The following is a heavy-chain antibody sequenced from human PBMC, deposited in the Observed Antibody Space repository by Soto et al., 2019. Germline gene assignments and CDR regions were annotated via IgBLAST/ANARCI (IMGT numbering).Heavy chain of an antibody. V-gene: IGHV4-31*03. Sequence: PSETLSLTCTVSGCSISSGGYYWTWIRQHPGKSLEWIGYIYYSGSTYYNPSLKSRVTISVDTSKNQFSLKLSSVTAADTAVYYCARGGAWRLRSYYFDYWGQGTLVTVSS. D-gene: IGHD4-17*01. CDR3: ARGGAWRLRSYYFDY. J-gene: IGHJ4*02. CDR1: GCSISSGGYY. CDR2: IYYSGST.